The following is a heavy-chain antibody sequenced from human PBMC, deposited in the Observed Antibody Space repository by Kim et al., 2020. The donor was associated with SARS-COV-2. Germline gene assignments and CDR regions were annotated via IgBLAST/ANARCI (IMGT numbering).Heavy chain of an antibody. V-gene: IGHV3-9*01. CDR2: ISWKGGVI. J-gene: IGHJ6*03. Sequence: GGSLRLSCAASGFIFHNYAMHWVRQVPGKGLEWVSGISWKGGVIVYADSVKGRFTISRDNSKSSLYLQMNSLTPEDTAFYYCAKEWRNEDRTINYM. CDR1: GFIFHNYA. D-gene: IGHD5-12*01. CDR3: AKEWRNEDRTINYM.